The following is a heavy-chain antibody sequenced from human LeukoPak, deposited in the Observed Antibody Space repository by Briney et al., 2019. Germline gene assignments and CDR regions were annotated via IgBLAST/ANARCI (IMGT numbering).Heavy chain of an antibody. CDR3: AKRGYYDSSGYLNY. D-gene: IGHD3-22*01. CDR2: ISYDGSNK. J-gene: IGHJ4*02. V-gene: IGHV3-30*18. Sequence: GGSLRLSCAASGFTFSSCGMHWVRQAPGKGLEWVAVISYDGSNKYYADSVKGRFTISRDNSKNTLYLQMNSLRAEDTAVYYCAKRGYYDSSGYLNYWGQGTLVTVSS. CDR1: GFTFSSCG.